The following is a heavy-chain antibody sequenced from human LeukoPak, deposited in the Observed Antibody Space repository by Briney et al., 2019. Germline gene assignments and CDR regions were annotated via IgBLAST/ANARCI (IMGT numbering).Heavy chain of an antibody. CDR3: ARQYYDFWSGPNWFDP. CDR2: IYYSGST. J-gene: IGHJ5*02. Sequence: PSQTLSLTCTVSGGSISSGGYYWSWIRQHPGKGLEWIGYIYYSGSTYYNPSLKSRVTISVDTSKNQFSLKLSSVTAADTAVYYCARQYYDFWSGPNWFDPWGQGTLVTVPS. D-gene: IGHD3-3*01. V-gene: IGHV4-31*03. CDR1: GGSISSGGYY.